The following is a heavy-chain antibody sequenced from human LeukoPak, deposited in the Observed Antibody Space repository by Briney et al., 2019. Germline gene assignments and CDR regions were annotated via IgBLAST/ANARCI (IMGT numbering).Heavy chain of an antibody. V-gene: IGHV4-4*07. CDR2: IYTSGST. CDR1: GGPISSYY. CDR3: ARDNIVVVPAANNWFDP. Sequence: SETLSLTCTVSGGPISSYYWSWIRQPAGKGLEWIGRIYTSGSTNYNPSLKSRVTMSVDTSKNQFSLKLSSVTAADTAVYYCARDNIVVVPAANNWFDPWGQGTLVTVSS. D-gene: IGHD2-2*01. J-gene: IGHJ5*02.